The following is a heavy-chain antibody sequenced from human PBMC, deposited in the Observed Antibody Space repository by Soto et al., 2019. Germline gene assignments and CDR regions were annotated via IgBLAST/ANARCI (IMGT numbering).Heavy chain of an antibody. D-gene: IGHD6-13*01. Sequence: RWESLKISCKGSGYSFTSYWIGWVRQMPGKGLEWMGIIYPGDSDTRYSPSFQGQVTISADKSISTAYLQWSSLKASDTAMYYCARVGIAAAHYYYYYGMDVWGQGTTVTVSS. CDR1: GYSFTSYW. CDR2: IYPGDSDT. V-gene: IGHV5-51*01. CDR3: ARVGIAAAHYYYYYGMDV. J-gene: IGHJ6*02.